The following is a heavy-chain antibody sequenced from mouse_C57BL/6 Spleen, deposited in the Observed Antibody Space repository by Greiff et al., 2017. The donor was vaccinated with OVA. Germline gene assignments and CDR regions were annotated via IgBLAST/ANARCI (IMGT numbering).Heavy chain of an antibody. CDR3: ARSGMDYYFDY. D-gene: IGHD3-1*01. CDR1: GYTFTSYW. CDR2: INPSNGGT. Sequence: VQLQQSGTELVKPGASVKLSCKASGYTFTSYWMHWVKQRPGQGLEWIGNINPSNGGTNYNEKFKSKATLTVDKSPSTAYMQLSSLTSEDSAVYYCARSGMDYYFDYWGQGTTLTVSS. V-gene: IGHV1-53*01. J-gene: IGHJ2*01.